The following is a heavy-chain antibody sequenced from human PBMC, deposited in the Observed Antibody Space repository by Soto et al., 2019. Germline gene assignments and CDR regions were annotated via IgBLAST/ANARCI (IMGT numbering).Heavy chain of an antibody. J-gene: IGHJ5*02. V-gene: IGHV4-39*01. CDR2: IYYSGST. CDR3: ARAHYTIAEAGTINNWFDP. D-gene: IGHD6-13*01. Sequence: SETLSLTCTVSGGSISSSSYYWGWIRQPPGKGLEWIGSIYYSGSTYYNPSLKSRVTISVDTSKNQFSLKLSSVTAADTAVYYCARAHYTIAEAGTINNWFDPWGQGTLVTVSS. CDR1: GGSISSSSYY.